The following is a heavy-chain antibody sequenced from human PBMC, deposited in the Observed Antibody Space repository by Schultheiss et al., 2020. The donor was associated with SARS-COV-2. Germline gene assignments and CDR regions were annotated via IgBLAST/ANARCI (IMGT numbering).Heavy chain of an antibody. D-gene: IGHD3-16*02. Sequence: GESLKISCAASGFTFSSYEMNWVRQAPGKGLEWVGRIKSKTDGGTTDYAAPVKGRFTISRDDSKNTLYLQMNSLKTEDTAVYYCTTDRIYDYIWGSYRYDDYWGQGTLVTVSS. CDR1: GFTFSSYE. J-gene: IGHJ4*02. CDR3: TTDRIYDYIWGSYRYDDY. CDR2: IKSKTDGGTT. V-gene: IGHV3-15*01.